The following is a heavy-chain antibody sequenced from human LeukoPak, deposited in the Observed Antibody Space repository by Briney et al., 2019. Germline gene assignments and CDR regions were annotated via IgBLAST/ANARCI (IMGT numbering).Heavy chain of an antibody. CDR2: ISAYNGNT. CDR1: GYSFTICG. Sequence: ASVKLSCKASGYSFTICGISWVRQAPGQGLGWVGWISAYNGNTNYAQKFQVRGTMTRDTSISTAYMELSRLRSDDTAVYYCARDEGYYGSGVDGNWGQGTLVTVSS. CDR3: ARDEGYYGSGVDGN. V-gene: IGHV1-18*01. D-gene: IGHD3-10*01. J-gene: IGHJ4*02.